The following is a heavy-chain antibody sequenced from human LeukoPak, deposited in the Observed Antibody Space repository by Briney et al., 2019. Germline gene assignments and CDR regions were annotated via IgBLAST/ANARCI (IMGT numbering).Heavy chain of an antibody. CDR1: GFTFSSFA. D-gene: IGHD6-13*01. CDR2: ISYDGSNK. V-gene: IGHV3-30-3*01. CDR3: ARDQMISAAGLDY. J-gene: IGHJ4*02. Sequence: GGSLRLSCTASGFTFSSFAMHWVRQAPGKGLEWVAVISYDGSNKYFADSVKGRFTISRDNSKNTLYLQMNSLRAEDTAVYYCARDQMISAAGLDYWGQGTLVTVSS.